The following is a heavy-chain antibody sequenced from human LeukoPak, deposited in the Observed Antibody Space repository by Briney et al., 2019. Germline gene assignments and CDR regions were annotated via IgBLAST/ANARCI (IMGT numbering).Heavy chain of an antibody. D-gene: IGHD5-24*01. Sequence: TGGSLRLSCAASGFTFSSYSMNWVRQAPGKGLEWVSSISSSSSYIYYADSVKGRFTISRDNAKNSLYLQMNSLRAEETAVYYCARSHMATITVPFDYWGQGTLVTVSS. CDR2: ISSSSSYI. CDR1: GFTFSSYS. V-gene: IGHV3-21*01. CDR3: ARSHMATITVPFDY. J-gene: IGHJ4*02.